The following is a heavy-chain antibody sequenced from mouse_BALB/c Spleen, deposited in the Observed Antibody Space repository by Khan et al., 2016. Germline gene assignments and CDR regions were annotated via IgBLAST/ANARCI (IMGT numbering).Heavy chain of an antibody. V-gene: IGHV1-87*01. D-gene: IGHD1-1*01. CDR2: ICTGGGDT. CDR3: NTTMTAYKTSSTSYMHRSSSAAEASDVYYCASYYGSSYDYFDY. CDR1: GYTFTSYW. J-gene: IGHJ2*01. Sequence: VPLQASGPALARPGASVTLSCTASGYTFTSYWILWVQQSPGQGLEWIGAICTGGGDTRYTQMFKRQTTLTEDTTCRTAYKQLSSLASDAALKFKCNTTMTAYKTSSTSYMHRSSSAAEASDVYYCASYYGSSYDYFDYWGQGTTLTVSS.